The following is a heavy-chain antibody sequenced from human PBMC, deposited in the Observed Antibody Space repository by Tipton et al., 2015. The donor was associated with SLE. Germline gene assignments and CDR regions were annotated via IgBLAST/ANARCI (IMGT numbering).Heavy chain of an antibody. D-gene: IGHD2-8*01. J-gene: IGHJ6*03. CDR2: INHSGSP. CDR1: GGSFSNYY. CDR3: ASFPYGYYMDV. V-gene: IGHV4-34*01. Sequence: TLSLTCAVYGGSFSNYYWSWIRQPPGKGLEWIGEINHSGSPNYNPSLKSRVTISVDTSKNQFSLKLSSVTAADTAVYYCASFPYGYYMDVWGKGTTVTVSS.